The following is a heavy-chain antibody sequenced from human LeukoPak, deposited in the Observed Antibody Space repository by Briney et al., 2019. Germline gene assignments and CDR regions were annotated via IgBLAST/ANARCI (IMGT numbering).Heavy chain of an antibody. CDR1: GFTFSNYG. Sequence: GRSLRLSCTASGFTFSNYGMHWLRQAPGKGLEWVAVISYDGNKKYYADSVKDRFTISRDNSKNMVYLQMNSLRAEDTAVYYCARTREQWQVLDYWGQGTLVTVSS. CDR2: ISYDGNKK. CDR3: ARTREQWQVLDY. V-gene: IGHV3-30*03. D-gene: IGHD6-19*01. J-gene: IGHJ4*02.